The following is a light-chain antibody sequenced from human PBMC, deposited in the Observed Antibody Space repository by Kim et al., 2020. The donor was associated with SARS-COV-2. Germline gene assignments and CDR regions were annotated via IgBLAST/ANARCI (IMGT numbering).Light chain of an antibody. J-gene: IGLJ2*01. CDR1: RGYFGGYNY. V-gene: IGLV2-14*03. Sequence: QVITISCSESRGYFGGYNYFSWYQQHPGNAPKLLISDVTNRPSGVSDRFSGSKSGNTASLTISGLKAEDEANYYCSSYTTTSRFGIFGGGTQLTVL. CDR2: DVT. CDR3: SSYTTTSRFGI.